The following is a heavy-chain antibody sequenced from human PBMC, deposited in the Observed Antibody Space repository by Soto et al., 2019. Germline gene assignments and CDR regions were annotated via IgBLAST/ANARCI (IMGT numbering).Heavy chain of an antibody. J-gene: IGHJ6*02. CDR3: ARVTARGNYVSYGMDV. D-gene: IGHD3-16*01. V-gene: IGHV3-30-3*01. Sequence: PGGSLRLSCAASGFTFSSYAMHWVRQAPGKGLEWVAVISYDGSNKYYADSVKGRFTISRDNSKNTLYLQMNSLRAEDTAVYYCARVTARGNYVSYGMDVWGQGTTVTVSS. CDR1: GFTFSSYA. CDR2: ISYDGSNK.